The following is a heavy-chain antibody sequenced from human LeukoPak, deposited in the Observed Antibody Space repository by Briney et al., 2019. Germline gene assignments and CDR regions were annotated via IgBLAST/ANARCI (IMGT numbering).Heavy chain of an antibody. CDR1: GFTFSSYA. CDR2: ISYDGSNK. J-gene: IGHJ4*02. CDR3: ARDQIAAALFDY. Sequence: GRSLRLSCAASGFTFSSYAMHWVRQAPGKGLEWVAVISYDGSNKYYADSVKGRFTISRDNSKNTLYLQMNSLRAEDTAVYYRARDQIAAALFDYWGQGTLVTVSS. V-gene: IGHV3-30*04. D-gene: IGHD6-13*01.